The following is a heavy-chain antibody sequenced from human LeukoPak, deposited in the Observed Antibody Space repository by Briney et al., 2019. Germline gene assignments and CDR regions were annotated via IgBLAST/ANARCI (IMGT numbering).Heavy chain of an antibody. D-gene: IGHD3-9*01. CDR2: ISGSGGST. CDR1: GFTFSSYA. CDR3: VTYYDILTGYLLYYFDY. J-gene: IGHJ4*02. Sequence: KAGGSLRLSCAASGFTFSSYAMSWVRQAPGKGLEWVSAISGSGGSTYYADSVKGRFTISRDNSKNTLYLQMNSLRAEDTAVYYCVTYYDILTGYLLYYFDYWGQGTLVTVSS. V-gene: IGHV3-23*01.